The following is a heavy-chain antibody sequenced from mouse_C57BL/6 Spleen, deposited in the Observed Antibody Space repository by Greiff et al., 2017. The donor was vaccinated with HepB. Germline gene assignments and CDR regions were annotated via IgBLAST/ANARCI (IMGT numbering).Heavy chain of an antibody. CDR2: ISYDGSN. CDR3: ARGGDYFDY. J-gene: IGHJ2*01. V-gene: IGHV3-6*01. Sequence: EVQLQQSGPGLVKPSQSLSLTCSVTGYSITSGYYWNWIRQFPGNKLEWMGYISYDGSNNYNPSLKNRISITRDTSKNQFFLKLNSVTTEDTATYDCARGGDYFDYWGQGTTLTVSS. CDR1: GYSITSGYY.